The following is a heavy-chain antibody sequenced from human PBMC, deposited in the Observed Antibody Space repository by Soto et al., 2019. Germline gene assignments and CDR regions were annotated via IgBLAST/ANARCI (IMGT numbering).Heavy chain of an antibody. CDR1: GFKFVTFR. CDR3: AAYNTSRHAAFDI. D-gene: IGHD1-20*01. CDR2: IKQDANGS. Sequence: EVQVVESGGGLVQPGGPLRPSCVASGFKFVTFRWGWFRQAPGKGWEWLAKIKQDANGSYYVDPVKGQFTMPGDRAKNSLFLIRDSLTVEDTAVYYCAAYNTSRHAAFDIWGQGTTVIVSS. V-gene: IGHV3-7*01. J-gene: IGHJ3*02.